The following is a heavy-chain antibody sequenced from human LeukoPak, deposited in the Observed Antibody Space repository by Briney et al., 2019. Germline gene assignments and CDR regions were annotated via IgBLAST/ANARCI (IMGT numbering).Heavy chain of an antibody. D-gene: IGHD3-3*01. CDR1: GFTFSSYW. V-gene: IGHV3-7*01. CDR3: ARDSGPYYDFWSGYFNNYYYGMDV. CDR2: IKQDGSEK. Sequence: GGSLTLSCAASGFTFSSYWMSWVRQAPGKGLEWVANIKQDGSEKYYVDSVKGRFTISRDNAKNSLYLQMNSLRAEDTAVYYCARDSGPYYDFWSGYFNNYYYGMDVWGQGTTVTVSS. J-gene: IGHJ6*02.